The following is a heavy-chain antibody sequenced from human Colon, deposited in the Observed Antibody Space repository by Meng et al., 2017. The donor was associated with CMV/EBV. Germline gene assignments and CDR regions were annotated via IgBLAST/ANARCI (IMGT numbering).Heavy chain of an antibody. CDR2: IYYSGST. V-gene: IGHV4-39*07. J-gene: IGHJ4*02. CDR1: GGSISSSSYY. Sequence: QRQESGEGLLKPSGPLSLTCTVFGGSISSSSYYWGWIRQPPGKGLEWIGSIYYSGSTYYNPSLKSRVTISVDTSKNQFSLKLSSVTAADTAVYYCARAAAAGEYYFDYWGQGTLVTVSS. D-gene: IGHD6-13*01. CDR3: ARAAAAGEYYFDY.